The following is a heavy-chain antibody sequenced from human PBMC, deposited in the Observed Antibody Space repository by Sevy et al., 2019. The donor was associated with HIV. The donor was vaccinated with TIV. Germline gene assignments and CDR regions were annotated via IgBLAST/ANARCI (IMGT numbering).Heavy chain of an antibody. CDR1: GFSFNNHW. D-gene: IGHD3-9*01. J-gene: IGHJ4*02. CDR3: ARLPTGLQSFNYLLSIYFDS. CDR2: IKHDGSEK. Sequence: GGSLRLSCAASGFSFNNHWMSWVRQAPEKGLEWVANIKHDGSEKYYADSLEGRFAVSRDNAKNSLFLQINSLRVEDTAVYFCARLPTGLQSFNYLLSIYFDSWGQGTLVTVSS. V-gene: IGHV3-7*01.